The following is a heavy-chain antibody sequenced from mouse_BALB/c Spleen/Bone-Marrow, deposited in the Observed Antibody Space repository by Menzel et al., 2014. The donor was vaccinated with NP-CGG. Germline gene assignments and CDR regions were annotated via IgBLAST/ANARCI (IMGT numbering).Heavy chain of an antibody. J-gene: IGHJ3*01. CDR3: SRGGNHGTC. D-gene: IGHD2-1*01. Sequence: QVQLQQSGAELVRPGSSVKISCKASGYAFSTYWMNWVKQRPGQGLEWIGQIYPGNGNADYNGKFKDKATLTADKSSRTAYMHLSSLTSEDSAVYFCSRGGNHGTCWGQGTLVTVSA. CDR2: IYPGNGNA. CDR1: GYAFSTYW. V-gene: IGHV1-80*01.